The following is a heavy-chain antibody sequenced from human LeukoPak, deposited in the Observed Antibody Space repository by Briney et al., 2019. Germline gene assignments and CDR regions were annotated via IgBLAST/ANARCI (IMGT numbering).Heavy chain of an antibody. CDR3: AKTCGYDSSGYYY. CDR1: GFTFSSYW. D-gene: IGHD3-22*01. V-gene: IGHV3-30*18. Sequence: GGSLRLSCAASGFTFSSYWMSWVRQAPGKGLEWVAVVSYDGSNKYYADSVKGRFTISRDNSKNTLYLQMNSLRAEDTAVYYCAKTCGYDSSGYYYGGQGTLVTVSS. J-gene: IGHJ4*02. CDR2: VSYDGSNK.